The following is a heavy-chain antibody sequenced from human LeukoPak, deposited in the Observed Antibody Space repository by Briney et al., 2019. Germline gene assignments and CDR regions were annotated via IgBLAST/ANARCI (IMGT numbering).Heavy chain of an antibody. CDR2: IKSKTNGGTT. J-gene: IGHJ4*02. D-gene: IGHD2-2*01. Sequence: GGSLRLSCAASGFTFSNAWMSWVRQAPGKGLEWVGHIKSKTNGGTTDSAASVKGRFAISRDDSRNTLFLQMDSLKTDDTAVYFCTTGPEPAAMVFDFWGQGTLVTVSS. V-gene: IGHV3-15*01. CDR1: GFTFSNAW. CDR3: TTGPEPAAMVFDF.